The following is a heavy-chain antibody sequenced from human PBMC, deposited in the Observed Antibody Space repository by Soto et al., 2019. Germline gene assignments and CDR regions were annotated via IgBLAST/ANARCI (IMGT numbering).Heavy chain of an antibody. CDR1: GGSISSGHYP. CDR3: ARLVGVAIFP. D-gene: IGHD2-21*01. V-gene: IGHV4-30-2*01. Sequence: PSETLSLTCAVSGGSISSGHYPWTWIRQPPGKGREWIGYIYPGGNTYYSPSLKSRVTIALDTSKSLVSLRLNSVTAVDTAVYYCARLVGVAIFPWGQGTLVTVFS. CDR2: IYPGGNT. J-gene: IGHJ4*02.